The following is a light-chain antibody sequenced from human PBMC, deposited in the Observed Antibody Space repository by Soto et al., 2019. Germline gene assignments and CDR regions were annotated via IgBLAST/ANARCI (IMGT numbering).Light chain of an antibody. CDR3: QQYNSYSPG. J-gene: IGKJ1*01. V-gene: IGKV1-5*03. CDR2: KAS. CDR1: QSITGW. Sequence: DIQTTQSPSTLSASVGDRVTITCRASQSITGWLAWYQQKPGKAPKLLIYKASSLESGVPSRFSGSGSGTEFTLTISSLQPDDFATYYCQQYNSYSPGFGQGTKVEIK.